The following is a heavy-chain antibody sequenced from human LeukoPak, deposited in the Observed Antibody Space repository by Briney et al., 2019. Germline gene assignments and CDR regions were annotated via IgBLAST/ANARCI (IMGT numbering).Heavy chain of an antibody. CDR1: GFTFSRYW. CDR2: IKQEGSEK. V-gene: IGHV3-7*01. CDR3: SRDLLAVAATGIGFDY. Sequence: GGSLRLSCAASGFTFSRYWMSWVRQAPGKGLECVAHIKQEGSEKYYVDSVKGRFTISRDNAKKTLYLQMNSKRAEDKAVYYCSRDLLAVAATGIGFDYWGQGTLVTVSS. D-gene: IGHD6-19*01. J-gene: IGHJ4*02.